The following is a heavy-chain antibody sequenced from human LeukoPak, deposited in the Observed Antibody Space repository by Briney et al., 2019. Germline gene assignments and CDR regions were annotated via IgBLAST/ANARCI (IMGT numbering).Heavy chain of an antibody. V-gene: IGHV3-11*01. CDR2: ISSSGSTI. CDR3: ARGYSLAVVFDY. J-gene: IGHJ4*02. CDR1: GFTFSDYD. D-gene: IGHD6-19*01. Sequence: GGSLRLSCAASGFTFSDYDMSWIRQAPGKGLEWVSYISSSGSTIYYADSVKGRFTISRDNAKNSLYLKMNSLRAEDTAVYYCARGYSLAVVFDYWGQGTLVTVSP.